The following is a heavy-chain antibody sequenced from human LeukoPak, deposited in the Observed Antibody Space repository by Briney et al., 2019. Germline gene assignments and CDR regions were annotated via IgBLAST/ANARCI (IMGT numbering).Heavy chain of an antibody. V-gene: IGHV3-66*01. CDR1: GFTVTKNY. J-gene: IGHJ6*02. Sequence: PGGSLRLSCAASGFTVTKNYMNWVRQAPAKGLEWLSILYRDGSSFYADSVTGRFTISRDRSKNTISLEMNNLRAEDTAVYYCAREAEEQWLVPYYYYYGMDVWGQGTTVTVSS. D-gene: IGHD6-19*01. CDR2: LYRDGSS. CDR3: AREAEEQWLVPYYYYYGMDV.